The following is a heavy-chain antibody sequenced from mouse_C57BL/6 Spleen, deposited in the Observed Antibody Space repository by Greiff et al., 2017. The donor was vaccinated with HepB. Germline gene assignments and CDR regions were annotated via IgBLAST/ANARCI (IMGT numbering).Heavy chain of an antibody. CDR3: ARDPYGSRGDYFDY. J-gene: IGHJ2*01. V-gene: IGHV3-6*01. CDR1: GYSITSGYY. CDR2: ISYDGSN. Sequence: EVQLVESGPGLVKPSQSLSLTCSVTGYSITSGYYWNWIRQFPGNKLEWMGYISYDGSNNYNPSLKNRISITRDTSKNQFFLKLNSVTTEDTATYYCARDPYGSRGDYFDYWGQGTTLTVSS. D-gene: IGHD1-1*01.